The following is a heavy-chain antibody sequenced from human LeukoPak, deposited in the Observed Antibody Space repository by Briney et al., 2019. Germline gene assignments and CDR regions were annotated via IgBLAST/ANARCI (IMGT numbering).Heavy chain of an antibody. CDR2: ISGSGGST. V-gene: IGHV3-23*01. Sequence: GGSLRLSCAASGFTFSSYAMSWVRQAPGKGLEWVSAISGSGGSTYYADSVKGRFTISRDNSKNTLYLQMNSLRAEDTAVYYCASSPGIAVAGPVDYWGQGTLVTVSS. CDR1: GFTFSSYA. CDR3: ASSPGIAVAGPVDY. J-gene: IGHJ4*02. D-gene: IGHD6-19*01.